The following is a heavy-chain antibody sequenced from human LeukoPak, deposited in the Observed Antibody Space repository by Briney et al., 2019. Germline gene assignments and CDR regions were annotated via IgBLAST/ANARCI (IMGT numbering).Heavy chain of an antibody. J-gene: IGHJ6*03. Sequence: ASVKLSCKASGYTFNTFDINWVRQATGQGPEWMGWVNPYNDKTVYAQKFQGRVSISTNNSINTAYMEFSGLKSDDTAVYYCARGRRLRGVTSRPIYYYYYMDVWGGGTTVTVSS. CDR1: GYTFNTFD. CDR2: VNPYNDKT. D-gene: IGHD3-10*01. CDR3: ARGRRLRGVTSRPIYYYYYMDV. V-gene: IGHV1-8*03.